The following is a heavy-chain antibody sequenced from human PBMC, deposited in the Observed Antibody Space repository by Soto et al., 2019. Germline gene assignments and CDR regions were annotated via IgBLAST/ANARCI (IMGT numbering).Heavy chain of an antibody. J-gene: IGHJ6*02. CDR1: AFTFSNSY. CDR3: AGGDRWLTYI. V-gene: IGHV3-7*01. D-gene: IGHD3-16*01. CDR2: IKADGSEK. Sequence: PGGSLRLSCVASAFTFSNSYMTWFRRAPGKGLEWVANIKADGSEKFYVNSVKGRFTISRDNAKNSLFLQMNSLRPEDTAIYHCAGGDRWLTYIWGQGTAVTVSS.